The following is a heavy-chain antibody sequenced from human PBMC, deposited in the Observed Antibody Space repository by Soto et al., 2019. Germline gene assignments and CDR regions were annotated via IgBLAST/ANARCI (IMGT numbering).Heavy chain of an antibody. CDR1: GGSISRSGYD. Sequence: QVQLQESGPGLVKPSQTLSLPCTVSGGSISRSGYDWSWIRQHPGQGLEWIGYIYYSGRTYYNPSLKSRVTIRVATSQNQFSLKLSAVTSANTAVYYRATIRVMRDSRRTKGFELWGQGTLVTVSS. V-gene: IGHV4-31*03. J-gene: IGHJ5*02. D-gene: IGHD3-22*01. CDR3: ATIRVMRDSRRTKGFEL. CDR2: IYYSGRT.